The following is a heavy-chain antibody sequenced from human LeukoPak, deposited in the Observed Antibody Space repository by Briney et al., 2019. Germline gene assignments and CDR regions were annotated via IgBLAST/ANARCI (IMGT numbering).Heavy chain of an antibody. D-gene: IGHD5-12*01. CDR3: ARGDPDIVATLDAFDI. CDR2: MNPNSGNT. CDR1: GYTFTSYD. Sequence: ASVKVSCKASGYTFTSYDINWVRQATGQGLEWMGWMNPNSGNTGYAQKFQGRVTMTRNTSISTAYMELSSLRSEDTAVYYCARGDPDIVATLDAFDIWGQGTMVTVSS. J-gene: IGHJ3*02. V-gene: IGHV1-8*01.